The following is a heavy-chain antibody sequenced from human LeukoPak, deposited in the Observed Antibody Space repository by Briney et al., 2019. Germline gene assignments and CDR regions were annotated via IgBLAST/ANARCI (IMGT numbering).Heavy chain of an antibody. V-gene: IGHV1-3*01. CDR3: ARDKDGGSGWSD. CDR2: INAGNGNT. CDR1: GYTFTSYA. D-gene: IGHD6-19*01. Sequence: ASVKVSCKASGYTFTSYAMHWVRQAPGQRLEWMGWINAGNGNTKYSQKSQGRVTITRDTSASTAYMELSSLRSEDTAVYYCARDKDGGSGWSDWGQGTLVTVSS. J-gene: IGHJ4*02.